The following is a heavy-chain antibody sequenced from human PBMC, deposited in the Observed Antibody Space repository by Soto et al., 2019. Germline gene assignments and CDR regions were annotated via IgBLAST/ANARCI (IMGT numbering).Heavy chain of an antibody. J-gene: IGHJ5*02. D-gene: IGHD2-15*01. V-gene: IGHV4-31*03. CDR2: IYYSGST. CDR3: ARPRLGYGSGGSCPISWFDP. CDR1: GGSISSGGYY. Sequence: SETLSLTCTVSGGSISSGGYYWSWIRQHPGKGLEWIGYIYYSGSTYYNPSLKSRVTISVDTSRNQFSLKLSSVTAADTAVYYCARPRLGYGSGGSCPISWFDPWGQGTLVTVSS.